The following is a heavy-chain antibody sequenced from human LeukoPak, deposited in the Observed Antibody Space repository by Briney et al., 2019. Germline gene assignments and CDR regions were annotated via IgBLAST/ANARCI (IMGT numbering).Heavy chain of an antibody. CDR3: ASSYCSSTSCYRHPVAFDI. Sequence: ASVKVSCKASGYTFTSYYMHWVRQAPGQGLEWMGLINPSGGSTSYAQKFQGRVTMTRDTSTSTVYMELSSLRSEDTAVYYCASSYCSSTSCYRHPVAFDIWGQGTMVTVSS. V-gene: IGHV1-46*01. CDR1: GYTFTSYY. CDR2: INPSGGST. D-gene: IGHD2-2*01. J-gene: IGHJ3*02.